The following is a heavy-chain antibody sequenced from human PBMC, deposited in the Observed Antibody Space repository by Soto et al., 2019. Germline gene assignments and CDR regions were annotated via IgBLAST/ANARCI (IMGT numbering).Heavy chain of an antibody. D-gene: IGHD1-26*01. V-gene: IGHV4-31*03. CDR2: IYYSGST. CDR3: AGIYSGSPGGTLRY. Sequence: QVQLQESGPGLVKPSQTLSLTCTVSGGSISSGGYYWSWIRQHPGKGLEWSGYIYYSGSTYYNPSLKCRVTLSVDTSKNQSSLKLSSVTAAGTAVYYCAGIYSGSPGGTLRYWGQGTLVTVSS. CDR1: GGSISSGGYY. J-gene: IGHJ4*02.